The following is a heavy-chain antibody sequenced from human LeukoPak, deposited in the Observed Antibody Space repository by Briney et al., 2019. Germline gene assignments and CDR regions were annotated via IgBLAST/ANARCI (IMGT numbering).Heavy chain of an antibody. J-gene: IGHJ4*02. CDR1: GGSISSYY. V-gene: IGHV4-59*01. CDR2: IYYSGST. D-gene: IGHD1-26*01. Sequence: SETLSLTCTVSGGSISSYYWSWIRQPPGKGLEWIGYIYYSGSTNYDPSLKSRVTISVDTSKNQFSLKLSSVTAADTAVYYCARGGGPVGATGPFDYWGQGTLVTVSS. CDR3: ARGGGPVGATGPFDY.